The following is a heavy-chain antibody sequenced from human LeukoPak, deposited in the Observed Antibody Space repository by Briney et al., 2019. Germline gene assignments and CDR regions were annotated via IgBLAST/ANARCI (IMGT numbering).Heavy chain of an antibody. Sequence: PSETLSLTCTVSGDSINNYFWTWIRQPAGKGLEWIGRIYSSGTTNYNPSLKSRLIMSVDTSKNQFSLNLSSVTAADTAVYYCARDANARAWDYWGQGILVTVS. CDR1: GDSINNYF. D-gene: IGHD1-1*01. CDR3: ARDANARAWDY. V-gene: IGHV4-4*07. CDR2: IYSSGTT. J-gene: IGHJ4*02.